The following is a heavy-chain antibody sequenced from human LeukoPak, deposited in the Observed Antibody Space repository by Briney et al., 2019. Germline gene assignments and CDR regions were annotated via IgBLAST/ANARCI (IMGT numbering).Heavy chain of an antibody. J-gene: IGHJ6*03. Sequence: SVKVSCKASGYTFTSYAISWVRQAPGQGLEWMGGIIPIFGTANYAQKFQGRVTITADKSTSTAYMELSSLRSEDTAVYYCARVGYCSGGSCYSGMGYYYYYKDVWGKGTTVTVSS. V-gene: IGHV1-69*06. D-gene: IGHD2-15*01. CDR2: IIPIFGTA. CDR3: ARVGYCSGGSCYSGMGYYYYYKDV. CDR1: GYTFTSYA.